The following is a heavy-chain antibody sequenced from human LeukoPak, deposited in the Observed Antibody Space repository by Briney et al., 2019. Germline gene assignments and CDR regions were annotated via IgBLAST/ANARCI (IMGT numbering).Heavy chain of an antibody. J-gene: IGHJ5*02. Sequence: ASVKVSCKASGGTFSSYAISWVRQAPGQGLEWMGGIIPIFGTANYAQKFQGRVTITTDESTSTAYMELSSLRSEDTAVYCCARQGYDILTGYYHNWFDPWGQGTLVTVSS. CDR2: IIPIFGTA. V-gene: IGHV1-69*05. CDR1: GGTFSSYA. D-gene: IGHD3-9*01. CDR3: ARQGYDILTGYYHNWFDP.